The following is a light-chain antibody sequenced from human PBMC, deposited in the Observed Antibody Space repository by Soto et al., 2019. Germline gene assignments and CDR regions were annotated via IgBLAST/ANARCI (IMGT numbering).Light chain of an antibody. Sequence: QSVLTQPPSVSGAPGQRVTISCTGSSSNIGAGHDVHWYQQLPGTAPKLLIYANNNRPSGVPDRFSGSKSVTSASLAITGLQAEDEADYYCQSYDSSLSGSRVFGTGTKVTVL. J-gene: IGLJ1*01. CDR3: QSYDSSLSGSRV. V-gene: IGLV1-40*01. CDR2: ANN. CDR1: SSNIGAGHD.